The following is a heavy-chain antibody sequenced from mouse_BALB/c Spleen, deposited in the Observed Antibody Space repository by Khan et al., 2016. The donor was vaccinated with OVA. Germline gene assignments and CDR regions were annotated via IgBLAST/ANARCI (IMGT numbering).Heavy chain of an antibody. CDR3: ARQPYYHYNIMDY. CDR2: IWSDGST. CDR1: GFSLTNYG. D-gene: IGHD2-10*01. J-gene: IGHJ4*01. V-gene: IGHV2-6-1*01. Sequence: QVQLKESGPGLVAPSQSLSITCTISGFSLTNYGVHWVRQPPGKGLEWLVVIWSDGSTTYNSALKSILPISKDNSKSQVYLKMNSLQTEDTAMYFCARQPYYHYNIMDYWGQGTSVTVSS.